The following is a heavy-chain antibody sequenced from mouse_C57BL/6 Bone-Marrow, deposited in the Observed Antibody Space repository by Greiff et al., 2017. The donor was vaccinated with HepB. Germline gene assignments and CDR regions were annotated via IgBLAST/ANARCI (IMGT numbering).Heavy chain of an antibody. J-gene: IGHJ2*01. CDR1: GYSITSGYY. V-gene: IGHV3-6*01. Sequence: EVQLQESGPGLVKPSQSLSLTCSVTGYSITSGYYWNWIRQFPGNKLEWMGYISYDGSNNYNPSLKNRISITRDTSKNQFFLKLNSVTTEDTATYYCARDLKLGRDYWGQGTTLTVSS. D-gene: IGHD4-1*01. CDR2: ISYDGSN. CDR3: ARDLKLGRDY.